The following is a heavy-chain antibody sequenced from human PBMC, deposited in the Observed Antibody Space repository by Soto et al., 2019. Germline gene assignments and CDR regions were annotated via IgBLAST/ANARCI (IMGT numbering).Heavy chain of an antibody. CDR1: GFTFSSYG. CDR3: AKDGPQWPEAYYYYGMDV. J-gene: IGHJ6*02. V-gene: IGHV3-30*18. Sequence: GGSLRLSCAASGFTFSSYGMHWVRQAQGKGLEWVAVISYDGSNKYYADSVKGRFTISRDNSKNTLYLQMNSLRAEDTAVYYCAKDGPQWPEAYYYYGMDVWGQGTTVTVSS. CDR2: ISYDGSNK. D-gene: IGHD6-19*01.